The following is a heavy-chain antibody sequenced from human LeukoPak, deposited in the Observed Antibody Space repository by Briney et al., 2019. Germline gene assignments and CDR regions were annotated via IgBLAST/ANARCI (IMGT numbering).Heavy chain of an antibody. D-gene: IGHD5-18*01. J-gene: IGHJ4*02. Sequence: GGSLRLSCAGSRFTFSSYAMHWVRQAPGKGLEWVALIWYDGSNKYYADSVKGRFSISRDNSKNTLSLQMNSLRVEDTALYYCARGKRAFIYGSDFWGQGTLVTVSS. V-gene: IGHV3-33*01. CDR2: IWYDGSNK. CDR3: ARGKRAFIYGSDF. CDR1: RFTFSSYA.